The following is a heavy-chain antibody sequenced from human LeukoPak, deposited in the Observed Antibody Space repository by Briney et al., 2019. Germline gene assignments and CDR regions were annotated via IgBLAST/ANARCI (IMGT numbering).Heavy chain of an antibody. CDR2: FDPEDGET. CDR1: GYTLTELS. Sequence: ASVKVSCQVSGYTLTELSMHWVRQAPGKGLEWMGGFDPEDGETIYAQKFQGRVTMTEDTSTDTAYMELSSLRSEDTAVYYCATASNKLELRGFDPWGQGTLVTVSS. V-gene: IGHV1-24*01. D-gene: IGHD1-7*01. J-gene: IGHJ5*02. CDR3: ATASNKLELRGFDP.